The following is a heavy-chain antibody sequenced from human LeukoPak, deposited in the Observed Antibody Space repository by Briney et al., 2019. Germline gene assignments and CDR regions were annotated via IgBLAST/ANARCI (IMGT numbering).Heavy chain of an antibody. CDR3: ARDRRITMVRGPPAWFDP. D-gene: IGHD3-10*01. CDR2: IYYSGST. J-gene: IGHJ5*02. CDR1: GGSISSYY. Sequence: SETLSLTCTVSGGSISSYYWSWIRQPPGKGLEWIGYIYYSGSTNYNPSLKSRVTISVDTSRNQFSLKLSSVTAADTAVYYCARDRRITMVRGPPAWFDPWGQGTLVTVSS. V-gene: IGHV4-59*01.